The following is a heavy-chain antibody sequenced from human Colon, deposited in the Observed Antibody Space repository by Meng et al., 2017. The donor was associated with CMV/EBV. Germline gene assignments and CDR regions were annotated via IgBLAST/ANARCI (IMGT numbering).Heavy chain of an antibody. D-gene: IGHD6-19*01. V-gene: IGHV4-59*01. CDR1: GGSLNNYH. CDR3: ARRSVSGPPVGWFDP. CDR2: IFHTGST. Sequence: GSLRLSCTVSGGSLNNYHWTWIRQPPGKGLEWIGYIFHTGSTKYNPSLKGRVTMSLDPSKNQFSLDLRSVTAADTAVYFCARRSVSGPPVGWFDPWGQGTQVTVSS. J-gene: IGHJ5*02.